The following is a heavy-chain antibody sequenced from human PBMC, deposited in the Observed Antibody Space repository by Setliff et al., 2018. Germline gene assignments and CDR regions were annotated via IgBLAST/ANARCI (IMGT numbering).Heavy chain of an antibody. CDR2: LYYSGST. J-gene: IGHJ3*02. CDR3: ARDSLGEIAVAGHDGFDI. Sequence: KSSETLSLTCTVSGGSLSSITYYWGWIRQPPGKGLECIGSLYYSGSTYYNPSLKSRVTISIDTSKNQLSLKLSSVTAADTAVYYCARDSLGEIAVAGHDGFDIWGQGTMVTVSS. V-gene: IGHV4-39*07. CDR1: GGSLSSITYY. D-gene: IGHD6-19*01.